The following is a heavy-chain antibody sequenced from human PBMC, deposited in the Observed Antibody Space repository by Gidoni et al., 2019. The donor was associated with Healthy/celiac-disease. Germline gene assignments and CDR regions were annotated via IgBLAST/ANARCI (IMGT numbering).Heavy chain of an antibody. J-gene: IGHJ4*02. V-gene: IGHV3-48*03. D-gene: IGHD3-3*01. Sequence: EVQLVESGGGLVQPGGSLRLSCAASGFPFCSSEMNWVRQAPGKGLAWVSYISSSGRTIYYADSEKGRFTISRDNAKNSLYMQMNSLRAEETAVYYCARVEERDFWSGYSVYWGQGTLVTVSS. CDR1: GFPFCSSE. CDR2: ISSSGRTI. CDR3: ARVEERDFWSGYSVY.